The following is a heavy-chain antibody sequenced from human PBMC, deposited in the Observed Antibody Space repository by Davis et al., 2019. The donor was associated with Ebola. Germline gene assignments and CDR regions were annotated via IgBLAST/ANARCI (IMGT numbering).Heavy chain of an antibody. CDR3: ARDRVVVVVAATPLYYYYGMDV. CDR1: GFTFSSYA. V-gene: IGHV3-30*04. CDR2: ISYDGSNK. Sequence: GESLKISCAASGFTFSSYAMHWVRQAPGKGLEWVAVISYDGSNKYYADSVKGRFTISRDNSKNTLYLQMNSLRAEDTAVYYCARDRVVVVVAATPLYYYYGMDVWGQGTTVTVSS. D-gene: IGHD2-15*01. J-gene: IGHJ6*02.